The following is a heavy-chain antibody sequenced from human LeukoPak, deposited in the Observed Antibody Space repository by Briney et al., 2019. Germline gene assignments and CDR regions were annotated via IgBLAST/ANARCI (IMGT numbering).Heavy chain of an antibody. CDR1: GFTVSSNY. J-gene: IGHJ3*02. D-gene: IGHD6-19*01. CDR2: IYSGGST. V-gene: IGHV3-66*01. CDR3: AGEPERSSGWYSDAFDI. Sequence: GGSLRLSCTASGFTVSSNYMTWVRQAPGKGLEWVSVIYSGGSTYYADSVKGRFVLSRDNSKNTLYLQMNSLRAEDTAVYYCAGEPERSSGWYSDAFDIWGQGTMVTVSS.